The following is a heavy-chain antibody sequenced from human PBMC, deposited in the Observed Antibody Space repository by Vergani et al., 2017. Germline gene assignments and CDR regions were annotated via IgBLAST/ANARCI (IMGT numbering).Heavy chain of an antibody. J-gene: IGHJ4*02. Sequence: QVQLVQSGAEVKTPGASVKVSCKASGYTFTSYAMHWVRQAPGQRLEGMGWINAGNGNTKYSQKLQGRVTITGASSASTAYMELSSLRSEDTAVYYCARGIRVYGIAVAGTAFDYWGQGTLVTGSS. CDR1: GYTFTSYA. D-gene: IGHD6-19*01. CDR2: INAGNGNT. CDR3: ARGIRVYGIAVAGTAFDY. V-gene: IGHV1-3*01.